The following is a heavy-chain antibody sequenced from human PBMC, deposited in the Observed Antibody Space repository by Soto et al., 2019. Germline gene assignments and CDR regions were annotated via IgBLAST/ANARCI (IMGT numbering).Heavy chain of an antibody. D-gene: IGHD3-3*01. CDR1: GGSFSGYY. J-gene: IGHJ6*02. Sequence: LSLTCAVYGGSFSGYYWSWIRQPPGKGLEWIGEINHSGSTNYNPSLKSRVTISVDTSKNQFSLKLSSVTAADTAVYYCARGLGRSPRNGMDVWGQGTTVTVSS. V-gene: IGHV4-34*01. CDR2: INHSGST. CDR3: ARGLGRSPRNGMDV.